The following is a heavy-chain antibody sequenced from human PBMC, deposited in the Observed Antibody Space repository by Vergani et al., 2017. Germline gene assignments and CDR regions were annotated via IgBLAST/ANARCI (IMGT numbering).Heavy chain of an antibody. CDR3: ARHGYSSSWYGLYGMDV. CDR1: GDSIISRSYY. V-gene: IGHV4-39*01. J-gene: IGHJ6*02. Sequence: QMQLQESGPGLVKASETLSLTCTVSGDSIISRSYYWGWIRQPPGKGLEWIGSIYNSGNGDSSSSLKSRVTISADTSKNQFSLRLMSVTAADTAVYYCARHGYSSSWYGLYGMDVWGQGTTVTVSS. CDR2: IYNSGNG. D-gene: IGHD6-13*01.